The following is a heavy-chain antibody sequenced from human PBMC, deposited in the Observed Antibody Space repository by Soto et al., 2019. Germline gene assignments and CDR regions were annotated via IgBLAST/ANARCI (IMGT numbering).Heavy chain of an antibody. CDR1: GFAFSNYA. Sequence: GGSMRLSCAASGFAFSNYAMHWVRQAPGKGLEWVAAISYDGSNKYYADSVKGRFTISRDNSKNTLYLQMNSLRSGDTAVYYCAXDNRIAAAGPPEFDYWGQGTLVTVSS. J-gene: IGHJ4*02. D-gene: IGHD6-13*01. CDR2: ISYDGSNK. CDR3: AXDNRIAAAGPPEFDY. V-gene: IGHV3-30-3*01.